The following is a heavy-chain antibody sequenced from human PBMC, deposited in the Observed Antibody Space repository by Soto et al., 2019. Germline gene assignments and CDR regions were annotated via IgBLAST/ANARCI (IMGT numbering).Heavy chain of an antibody. D-gene: IGHD2-2*02. CDR1: GGSISSSNW. V-gene: IGHV4-4*02. J-gene: IGHJ6*02. CDR3: AREGAYCSSTSCYTGTYYYYGMDV. Sequence: QVQLQESGPGLVKPSGTLSLTCAVSGGSISSSNWWSWVRQPPGKGLEWIGEIYHSGSTNYNPSLKRRVTISVDKSKNQFSLKLSSVTAADTAVYYCAREGAYCSSTSCYTGTYYYYGMDVWGQGTTVTVSS. CDR2: IYHSGST.